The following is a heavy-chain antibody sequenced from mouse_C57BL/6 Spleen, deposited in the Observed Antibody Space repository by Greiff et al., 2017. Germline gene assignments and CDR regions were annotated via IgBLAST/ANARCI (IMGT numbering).Heavy chain of an antibody. D-gene: IGHD1-1*01. CDR3: ASTTVVANDYAMDY. V-gene: IGHV2-2*01. Sequence: QVQLQQSGPGLVQPSQSLSITCTASGFSLTSYGVHWVRQSPGKGLEWLGVIWSGGSTDYNAAFISRLSISKDNSESQVFFKMNSLQADDTAIYYCASTTVVANDYAMDYWGQGTSVTVSS. J-gene: IGHJ4*01. CDR2: IWSGGST. CDR1: GFSLTSYG.